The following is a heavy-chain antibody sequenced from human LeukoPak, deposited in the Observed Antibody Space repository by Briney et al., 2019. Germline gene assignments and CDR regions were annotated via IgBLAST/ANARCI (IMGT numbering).Heavy chain of an antibody. Sequence: SETLSLTCTVSGDSISPFCWTWIRQPPEKGVEWIGNIYYSGSTSYNPPLKSRVTISLDTSKNQFSLRLTSVTAADTAVYYCARGSTRNFYDSSAGFDFWGQGTLLTVS. CDR2: IYYSGST. V-gene: IGHV4-59*01. CDR3: ARGSTRNFYDSSAGFDF. D-gene: IGHD3-22*01. J-gene: IGHJ4*02. CDR1: GDSISPFC.